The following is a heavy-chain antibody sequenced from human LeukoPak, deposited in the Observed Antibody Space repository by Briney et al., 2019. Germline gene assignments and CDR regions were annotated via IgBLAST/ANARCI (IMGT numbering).Heavy chain of an antibody. CDR1: GYTFTGYY. D-gene: IGHD2-21*02. V-gene: IGHV1-2*06. J-gene: IGHJ4*02. CDR3: ARDYCGGDCFPDY. Sequence: ASVKVSCKASGYTFTGYYVHWVRQAPGQGLEWMGRINPNSGDTNYAQKFQGRVTMTRDTSISTAYMELSRLRSDDTAVYYCARDYCGGDCFPDYRGQGTLVTVSS. CDR2: INPNSGDT.